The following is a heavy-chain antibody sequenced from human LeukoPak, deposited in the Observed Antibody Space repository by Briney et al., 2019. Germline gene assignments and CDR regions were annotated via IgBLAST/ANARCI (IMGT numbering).Heavy chain of an antibody. CDR2: INYSGST. V-gene: IGHV4-34*01. D-gene: IGHD3-10*01. J-gene: IGHJ4*02. CDR1: SEAFSGYF. CDR3: ARRRRTMVRGAIQYYFDY. Sequence: SETLSLTCAIDSEAFSGYFWSWIRQPPGKGLEWIGDINYSGSTNYNPSLKSRVTISVDTSKNQFSLKLSSVTAADTAVYYCARRRRTMVRGAIQYYFDYWGQGTLVTVSS.